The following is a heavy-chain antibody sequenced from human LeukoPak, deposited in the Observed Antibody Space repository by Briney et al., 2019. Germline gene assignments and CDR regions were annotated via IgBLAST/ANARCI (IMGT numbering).Heavy chain of an antibody. CDR2: IIPIFGTA. CDR3: ARERSAYSSGWYSAFDI. CDR1: GGTFSSYA. D-gene: IGHD6-19*01. Sequence: VSSVKVSCKASGGTFSSYAISWVRQAPGQGLEWMGGIIPIFGTANYAQKFQGRVTITTDESTSTAYMELSSLRSEDTAVYYCARERSAYSSGWYSAFDIWGQGTMVTVPS. J-gene: IGHJ3*02. V-gene: IGHV1-69*05.